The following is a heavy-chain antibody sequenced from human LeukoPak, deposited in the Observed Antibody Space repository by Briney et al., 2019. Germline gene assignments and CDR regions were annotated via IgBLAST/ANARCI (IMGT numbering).Heavy chain of an antibody. J-gene: IGHJ4*02. CDR1: GFTFDDYA. D-gene: IGHD2-2*01. CDR3: AREIVVPAARFDY. V-gene: IGHV3-9*01. CDR2: ISWNSGSI. Sequence: GGSLRLSCAASGFTFDDYAMHWVRQAPGKGLEWVSGISWNSGSIGYADSVKGRFTISRDNAKNSLYLQMNSLRAEDTAVYYCAREIVVPAARFDYWGQGTLVTVSS.